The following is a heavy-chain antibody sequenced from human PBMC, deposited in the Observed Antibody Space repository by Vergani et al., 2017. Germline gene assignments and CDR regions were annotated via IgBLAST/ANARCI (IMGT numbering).Heavy chain of an antibody. V-gene: IGHV3-23*01. CDR3: APAVAGTFDY. D-gene: IGHD6-19*01. CDR2: ISGSGGST. CDR1: GFTFSTYA. J-gene: IGHJ4*02. Sequence: EVQLLESGGGLVQPGGSLRLSCAASGFTFSTYAMTWVRQAPGKGLEWVSAISGSGGSTYYADSVKGRFTISRDNSKNTLYLQMNSLRAEDTAVYYCAPAVAGTFDYWGQGTLVTVSS.